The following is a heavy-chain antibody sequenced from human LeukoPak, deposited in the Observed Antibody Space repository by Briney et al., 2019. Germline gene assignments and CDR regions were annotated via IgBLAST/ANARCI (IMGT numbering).Heavy chain of an antibody. CDR2: IYYSGST. Sequence: SETLSLTCTVSGGSISSSSYYWGWIRQPPGKGLEWIGSIYYSGSTYYNPSLNRPLPLSVDTSKTQFSLKLSSVTAADTAVYYCARPAGEYSYGSPPGWFDPWGQGTLVTVSS. CDR3: ARPAGEYSYGSPPGWFDP. D-gene: IGHD5-18*01. V-gene: IGHV4-39*01. J-gene: IGHJ5*02. CDR1: GGSISSSSYY.